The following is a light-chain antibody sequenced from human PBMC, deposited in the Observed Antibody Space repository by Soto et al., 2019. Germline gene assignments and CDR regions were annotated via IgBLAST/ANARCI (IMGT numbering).Light chain of an antibody. CDR2: DAS. CDR1: QRISSN. Sequence: EIVMTQSPATVSVSPGQRATLSCRASQRISSNLAWYQQKPGQAPRLLIYDASTRATGIPARFSGSGSGTDFTLTISSLQSEDFAVYYCQQYNDWPPKYTFGQGTKLEIK. V-gene: IGKV3-15*01. J-gene: IGKJ2*01. CDR3: QQYNDWPPKYT.